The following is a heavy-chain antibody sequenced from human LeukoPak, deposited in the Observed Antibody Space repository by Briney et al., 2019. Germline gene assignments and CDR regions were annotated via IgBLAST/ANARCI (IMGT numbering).Heavy chain of an antibody. Sequence: GGSLRLSCAASGFTFRSYAMSWVRQAPGKGLEWVSAISGSGGSTYYADSVKGRFTISRDNSKNTLYLQMNSLRAEDTAVYYCAKVKWELLSPLDYWGQGTLVTVSS. V-gene: IGHV3-23*01. CDR3: AKVKWELLSPLDY. D-gene: IGHD1-26*01. CDR1: GFTFRSYA. CDR2: ISGSGGST. J-gene: IGHJ4*02.